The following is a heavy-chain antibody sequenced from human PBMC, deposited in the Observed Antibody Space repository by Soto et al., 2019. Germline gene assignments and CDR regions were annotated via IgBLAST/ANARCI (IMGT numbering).Heavy chain of an antibody. D-gene: IGHD3-22*01. CDR2: IYYSGST. V-gene: IGHV4-30-4*01. CDR3: AGYSSGYYYDY. J-gene: IGHJ4*02. Sequence: NPSETLSLTCTVSGGSISSGDYYWSWIRQPPGKGLEWIGYIYYSGSTYYNPSLKSRVTISVDTSKNQFSLKLSSVTAADTAVYYCAGYSSGYYYDYWGLGTLVTVS. CDR1: GGSISSGDYY.